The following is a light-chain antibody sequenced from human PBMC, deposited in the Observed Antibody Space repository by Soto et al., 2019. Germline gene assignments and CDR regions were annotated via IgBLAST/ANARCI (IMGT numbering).Light chain of an antibody. CDR2: DAY. CDR3: QQRHMWPIT. J-gene: IGKJ5*01. V-gene: IGKV3-11*01. CDR1: QSFRGL. Sequence: VLTQSPVTLSLSPGERATLSFRASQSFRGLLAWYQQKPGQAPRLLIYDAYNRATGIPPRLSGSGYGTDLTITISSLETEDSAVYYCQQRHMWPITFGHGTRLEIK.